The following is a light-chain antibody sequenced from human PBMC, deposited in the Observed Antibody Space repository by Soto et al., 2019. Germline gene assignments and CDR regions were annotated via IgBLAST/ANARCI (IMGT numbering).Light chain of an antibody. V-gene: IGKV1-5*03. Sequence: DIKMTQSPSTLSASIGDRVTITCRASQYMSDWLACYQQKPGKDPKLLISKASYLESGLPLRFSGSGSGREFTLTISSLQPDDFATSYCQQYSSYPWTFGQGTKVEVK. CDR1: QYMSDW. CDR2: KAS. J-gene: IGKJ1*01. CDR3: QQYSSYPWT.